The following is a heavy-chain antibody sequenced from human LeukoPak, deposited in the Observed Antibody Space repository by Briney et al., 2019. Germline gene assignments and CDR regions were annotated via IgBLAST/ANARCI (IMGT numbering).Heavy chain of an antibody. CDR3: ARGGGGYQLRIWRNPIDY. CDR1: GGSISSSSYY. CDR2: IYYSGST. J-gene: IGHJ4*02. V-gene: IGHV4-39*07. D-gene: IGHD2-2*01. Sequence: SETLSLTCTVSGGSISSSSYYWGWIRQPPGKGLEWIGSIYYSGSTYYNPSLKSRVTISVDTSKNQFSLKLSSVTAADTAVYYCARGGGGYQLRIWRNPIDYWGQGTLVTVSS.